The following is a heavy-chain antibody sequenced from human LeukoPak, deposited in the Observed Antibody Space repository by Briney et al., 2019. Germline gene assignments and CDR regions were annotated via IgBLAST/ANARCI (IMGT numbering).Heavy chain of an antibody. CDR2: IYPGDSDT. V-gene: IGHV5-51*01. CDR1: GYSFTSYW. J-gene: IGHJ4*02. D-gene: IGHD3-22*01. CDR3: ARLGYYDSSGYYEGFDY. Sequence: GESLKISFKGSGYSFTSYWIGWVRQMPGKGLEWMGIIYPGDSDTRYSPSFQGQVTISADKSISTAYLQWSSLKASDTAMYYCARLGYYDSSGYYEGFDYWGQGTLVTVSS.